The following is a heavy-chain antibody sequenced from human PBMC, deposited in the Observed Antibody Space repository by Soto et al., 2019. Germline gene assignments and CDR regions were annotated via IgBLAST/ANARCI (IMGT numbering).Heavy chain of an antibody. J-gene: IGHJ4*02. CDR2: ISSDGNNK. Sequence: PGGSLRLSCAASGFTFSSYALHWVRQAPGQGLEWVAVISSDGNNKHYADSVEGRFTVSRDNSNNTLYLQVNNLRTEDTAVYYCAREPTGMATRIDYWGQGTLVTVSS. CDR1: GFTFSSYA. D-gene: IGHD5-12*01. V-gene: IGHV3-30-3*01. CDR3: AREPTGMATRIDY.